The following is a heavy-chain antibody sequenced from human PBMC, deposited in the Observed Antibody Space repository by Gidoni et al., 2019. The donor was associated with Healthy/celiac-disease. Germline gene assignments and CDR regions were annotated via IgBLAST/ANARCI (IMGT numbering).Heavy chain of an antibody. V-gene: IGHV1-46*01. J-gene: IGHJ6*02. CDR3: ARVRHYDILTGYYTPPWIYYYYGMDV. CDR1: GYTFTSYY. Sequence: QVQLVQSGAEVKKPGASVKVSCKASGYTFTSYYMHWVRQAPGQGLEWMGIINPSGGSTSYAQKFQGRVTMTRDTSTSTVYMELSSLRSEDTAVYYCARVRHYDILTGYYTPPWIYYYYGMDVWGQGTTFTVSS. CDR2: INPSGGST. D-gene: IGHD3-9*01.